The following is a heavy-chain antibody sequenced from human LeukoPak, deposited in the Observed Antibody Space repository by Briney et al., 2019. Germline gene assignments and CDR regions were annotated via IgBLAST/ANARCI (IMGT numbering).Heavy chain of an antibody. J-gene: IGHJ6*04. CDR2: IIPIFGTA. CDR3: ARLPLDIVVVPAAMGHYYYYGMDV. CDR1: GGTFSSYA. Sequence: GSSVKVSCKASGGTFSSYAISWVRQAPGQGLEWMGGIIPIFGTANYAQKFQGRVTITADESTSTAYMELSSLSSEDTAVYYCARLPLDIVVVPAAMGHYYYYGMDVWGKGTTVTVSS. V-gene: IGHV1-69*01. D-gene: IGHD2-2*01.